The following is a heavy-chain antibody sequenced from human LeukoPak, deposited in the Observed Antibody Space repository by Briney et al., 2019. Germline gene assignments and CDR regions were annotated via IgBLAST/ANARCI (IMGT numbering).Heavy chain of an antibody. D-gene: IGHD3-9*01. Sequence: HTGGSLRLSCAASGFTFSSYAMSWVRQAPGKGLEWVSAIRGSGDSTYYADSVKGRFTISRDNSKNTLYLQMNSLRAEDTAVYYCAKGEPTYYDILTGYSRADYWGQGTLVTVSS. CDR3: AKGEPTYYDILTGYSRADY. V-gene: IGHV3-23*01. J-gene: IGHJ4*02. CDR2: IRGSGDST. CDR1: GFTFSSYA.